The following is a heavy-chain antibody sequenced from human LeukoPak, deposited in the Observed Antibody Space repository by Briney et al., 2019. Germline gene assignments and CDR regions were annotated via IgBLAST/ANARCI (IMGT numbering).Heavy chain of an antibody. CDR3: ARDLYERQQLKPTTNYYYMDV. CDR1: GFPFSSYS. V-gene: IGHV3-21*01. J-gene: IGHJ6*03. CDR2: IYKNCSYI. D-gene: IGHD6-13*01. Sequence: GGSLRLSCAASGFPFSSYSMNWVRQAPGKGLEWVSSIYKNCSYIYYADSVEGRFPLSRDNAKNSLYLQMDSLRAEDTAVYYCARDLYERQQLKPTTNYYYMDVWGKGTTVTVSS.